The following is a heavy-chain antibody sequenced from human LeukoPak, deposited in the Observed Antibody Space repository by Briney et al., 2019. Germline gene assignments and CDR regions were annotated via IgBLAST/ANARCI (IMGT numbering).Heavy chain of an antibody. CDR3: ARGDSSSWLIFDY. CDR1: GGTFSSYA. J-gene: IGHJ4*02. V-gene: IGHV1-69*04. Sequence: GASVKVSCKASGGTFSSYAISWVRQAPGQGLEWMGRIIPILGIANYAQKFQGRVTITADKSTSTAYMELSSLRSKDTAVYYCARGDSSSWLIFDYWGQGTLVTVSS. D-gene: IGHD6-13*01. CDR2: IIPILGIA.